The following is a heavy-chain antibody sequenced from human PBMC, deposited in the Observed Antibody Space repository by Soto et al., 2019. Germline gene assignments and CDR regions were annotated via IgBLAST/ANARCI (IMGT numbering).Heavy chain of an antibody. CDR3: ARGKSYSSSWYYFDY. V-gene: IGHV3-30-3*01. CDR2: ISYDGSNK. D-gene: IGHD6-13*01. CDR1: GFTFSSYA. J-gene: IGHJ4*02. Sequence: GGSLRLSCAASGFTFSSYAMHWVRQAPGKGLEWVAVISYDGSNKYYADSVKGRFTISRDNSKNTLYLQMNSLRAEDTAVYYCARGKSYSSSWYYFDYWGQGTLVTVS.